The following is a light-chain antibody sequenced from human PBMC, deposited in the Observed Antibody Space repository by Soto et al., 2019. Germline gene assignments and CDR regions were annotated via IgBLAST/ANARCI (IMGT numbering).Light chain of an antibody. CDR1: QSVSNN. V-gene: IGKV3-15*01. CDR3: QQYSKWPPIT. CDR2: GAS. Sequence: EIVMTQSPATLSVSPGERATLSCRASQSVSNNLAWYQQRPGQAPSLLIYGASTRATGIPARFSGSGSGTEFTLTISYLQSEDFAVYYCQQYSKWPPITFGQGTKVDIK. J-gene: IGKJ1*01.